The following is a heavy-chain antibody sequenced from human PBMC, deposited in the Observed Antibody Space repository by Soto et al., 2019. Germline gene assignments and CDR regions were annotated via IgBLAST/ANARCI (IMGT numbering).Heavy chain of an antibody. D-gene: IGHD3-22*01. CDR2: ISGSGGST. CDR1: GFTFSSYA. Sequence: HPGGSLRLSCAASGFTFSSYAMSWVRQAPGKGLEWVSAISGSGGSTYYADSVKGRFTISRDNSKNTLYLQMNSLRAEDTAVYYCAKDPFNYYDSSGSHAFDIWGQGTMVTVSS. V-gene: IGHV3-23*01. CDR3: AKDPFNYYDSSGSHAFDI. J-gene: IGHJ3*02.